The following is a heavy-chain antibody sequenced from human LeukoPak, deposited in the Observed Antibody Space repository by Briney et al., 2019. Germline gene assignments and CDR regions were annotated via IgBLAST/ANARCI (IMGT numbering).Heavy chain of an antibody. V-gene: IGHV1-3*01. CDR3: ARENAVVVVTAADAFDI. D-gene: IGHD2-21*02. J-gene: IGHJ3*02. Sequence: KFQGRVTITRDTSASTAYMELSSLRSEDTAVYYCARENAVVVVTAADAFDIWGQGTMVTVSS.